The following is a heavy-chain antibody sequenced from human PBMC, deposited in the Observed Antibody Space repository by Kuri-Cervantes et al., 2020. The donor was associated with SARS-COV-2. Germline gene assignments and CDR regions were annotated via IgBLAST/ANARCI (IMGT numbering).Heavy chain of an antibody. V-gene: IGHV3-23*01. D-gene: IGHD7-27*01. CDR3: AKLIWGSYYYYMDV. CDR1: GFTFSYYY. J-gene: IGHJ6*03. Sequence: GESLKISCAASGFTFSYYYMSGVRQAPGKGLEWVSAISGSGGSTYYADSVKGRFTISRDNSKNTLYLQMNSLRAEDTAVYYCAKLIWGSYYYYMDVWGKGTTVTVSS. CDR2: ISGSGGST.